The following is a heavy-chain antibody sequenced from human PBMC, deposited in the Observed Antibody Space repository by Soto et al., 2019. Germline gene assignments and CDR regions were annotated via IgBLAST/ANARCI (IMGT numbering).Heavy chain of an antibody. Sequence: GGSLRLSCAASGFTFSSYGMHWVRQAPGKGLEWVAVISYDGSNKYYADSVKGRFTISRDNSKNTLYLQMNSLRAEDTAVYYCAKGNYYGSGPTPGYWGQGTLVTVSS. CDR3: AKGNYYGSGPTPGY. J-gene: IGHJ4*02. CDR1: GFTFSSYG. V-gene: IGHV3-30*18. CDR2: ISYDGSNK. D-gene: IGHD3-10*01.